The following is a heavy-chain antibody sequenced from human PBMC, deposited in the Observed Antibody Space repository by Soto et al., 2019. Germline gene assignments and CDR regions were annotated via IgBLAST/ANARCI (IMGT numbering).Heavy chain of an antibody. CDR3: AKDGGQYSYGPFNWFAP. V-gene: IGHV3-30*18. CDR1: GFTFSSYG. Sequence: QVQLVESGGGVVQPGRSLRLSCAASGFTFSSYGMHWVRQAPGKGLEWVAVISYDGSNKYYADSVKGRFTISRDNSKHTLYLQMNSLRADDTVVYYCAKDGGQYSYGPFNWFAPWGQGTLVTVSS. D-gene: IGHD5-18*01. CDR2: ISYDGSNK. J-gene: IGHJ5*02.